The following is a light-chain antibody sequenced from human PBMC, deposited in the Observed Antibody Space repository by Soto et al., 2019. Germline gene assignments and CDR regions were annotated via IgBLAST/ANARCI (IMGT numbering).Light chain of an antibody. CDR1: QGISSY. Sequence: DIQLTQSPSFLSASVGDRVTITCRASQGISSYLAWYQQKPGKAPKFLIYAASTLQSGVPSRFSGSGSGTEFTLTISSLQPEDFATYYCQGLNDYPITFGQGTRLEI. V-gene: IGKV1-9*01. CDR2: AAS. J-gene: IGKJ5*01. CDR3: QGLNDYPIT.